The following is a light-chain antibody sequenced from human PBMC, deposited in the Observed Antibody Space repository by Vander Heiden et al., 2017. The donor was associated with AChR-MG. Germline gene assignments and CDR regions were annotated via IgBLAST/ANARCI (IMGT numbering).Light chain of an antibody. CDR3: QVWDSSTVV. CDR2: TDS. Sequence: SELTQPLSVSVARGQTAKITCGGNNIGSKNVHWFQQKPGQAPVLVIYTDSSRPSGIPERFSGSNSGNTATLTISRAQAGDDADYYCQVWDSSTVVFGGGTKLTVL. J-gene: IGLJ2*01. CDR1: NIGSKN. V-gene: IGLV3-9*01.